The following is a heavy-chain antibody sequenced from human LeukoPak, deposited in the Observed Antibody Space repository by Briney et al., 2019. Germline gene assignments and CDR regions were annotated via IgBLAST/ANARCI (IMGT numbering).Heavy chain of an antibody. CDR2: MNPNSGNT. CDR1: GYTFTNYD. Sequence: GASVTVSCKGSGYTFTNYDINWVRQATGPGLELMGWMNPNSGNTGSAKKFQSRVTMTRDTSISTAYMELSSLRSEDTAVYHCTRGRPSSFDYWGQGTPVTVSS. V-gene: IGHV1-8*01. CDR3: TRGRPSSFDY. J-gene: IGHJ4*02.